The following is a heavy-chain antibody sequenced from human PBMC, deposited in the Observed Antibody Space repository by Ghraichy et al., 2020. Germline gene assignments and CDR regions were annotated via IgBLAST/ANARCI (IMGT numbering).Heavy chain of an antibody. J-gene: IGHJ3*02. CDR1: GGSISSSSYY. CDR2: IYYSGST. D-gene: IGHD2-15*01. Sequence: SETLSLTCTVSGGSISSSSYYWGWIRQPPGKGLEWIGSIYYSGSTYYNPSLKSRVTISVDTSKNQFSLKLSSVTAADTAVCYCARQKSIVVFGAFDIWGQGTMVTVSS. V-gene: IGHV4-39*01. CDR3: ARQKSIVVFGAFDI.